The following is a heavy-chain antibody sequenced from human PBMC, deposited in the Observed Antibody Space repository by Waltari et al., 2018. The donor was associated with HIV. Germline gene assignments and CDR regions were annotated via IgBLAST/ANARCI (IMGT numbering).Heavy chain of an antibody. CDR3: ARVSTGAYYYGMDV. J-gene: IGHJ6*02. V-gene: IGHV4-59*01. Sequence: QVQLQASCPALVKPSQPLSLTCTVPGGSISSYSWSWLRQPPGKGLEWIGFIYDVGSTNYNTSLKSRVTISVDTSKTQFSLKLSSVTAADTAVYYCARVSTGAYYYGMDVWGQGTTVTVSS. CDR1: GGSISSYS. CDR2: IYDVGST. D-gene: IGHD7-27*01.